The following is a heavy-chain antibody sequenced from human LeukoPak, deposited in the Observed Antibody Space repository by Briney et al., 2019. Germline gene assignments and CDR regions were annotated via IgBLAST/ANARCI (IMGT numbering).Heavy chain of an antibody. CDR1: GGSVSSYY. Sequence: SETLSLTCTVSGGSVSSYYWSWIRQPPGKGLEWIGYIYSSENTKYNSSLESRVTMSVDTSKNQFSLKLSSVTAADTAVYYCARSYHDILTGYPIFDYWGQGTLVTVSS. J-gene: IGHJ4*02. CDR3: ARSYHDILTGYPIFDY. V-gene: IGHV4-59*02. CDR2: IYSSENT. D-gene: IGHD3-9*01.